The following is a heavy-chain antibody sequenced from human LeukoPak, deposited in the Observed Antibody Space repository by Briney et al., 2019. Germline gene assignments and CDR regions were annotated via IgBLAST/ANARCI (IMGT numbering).Heavy chain of an antibody. J-gene: IGHJ4*02. CDR1: GYTFTGYY. Sequence: ASVKVSCKPSGYTFTGYYMHWVRRAPGQGLEWMGWIDPHSGGTNYALKFQGRVTMTRDTSIGTTYMELSSLSSDDTAVYFCARGTSISWSTFDFWGQGTLVTV. CDR3: ARGTSISWSTFDF. V-gene: IGHV1-2*02. D-gene: IGHD6-13*01. CDR2: IDPHSGGT.